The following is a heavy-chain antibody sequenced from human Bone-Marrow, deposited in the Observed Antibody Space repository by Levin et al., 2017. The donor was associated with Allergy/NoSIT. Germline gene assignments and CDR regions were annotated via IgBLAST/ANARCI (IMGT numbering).Heavy chain of an antibody. J-gene: IGHJ4*02. CDR3: AKDPTYYGSGSKYYGRMLGAREWGY. V-gene: IGHV3-30*18. CDR1: GYTFSSYG. D-gene: IGHD3-10*01. CDR2: LSYDGSNR. Sequence: GESLKISCAASGYTFSSYGMHWVRQAPGKGLEWVAVLSYDGSNRYYADSVKGRFTISRDNSKNTLYLQMNSLRAEDTAVYYCAKDPTYYGSGSKYYGRMLGAREWGYWGQGTLVTVSS.